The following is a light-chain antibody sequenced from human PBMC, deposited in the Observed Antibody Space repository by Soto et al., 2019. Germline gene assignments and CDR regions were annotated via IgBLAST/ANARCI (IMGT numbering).Light chain of an antibody. Sequence: IVMTQSPATLSVSPGERATLSCRASQTIDNKLAWYQQRPGQAPRLLIYGASIRATGIPARFSGSGSGTEFTLTISGLQSEDFAIYYCQPYNNWPLTFGGGTKVESK. V-gene: IGKV3-15*01. J-gene: IGKJ4*01. CDR2: GAS. CDR1: QTIDNK. CDR3: QPYNNWPLT.